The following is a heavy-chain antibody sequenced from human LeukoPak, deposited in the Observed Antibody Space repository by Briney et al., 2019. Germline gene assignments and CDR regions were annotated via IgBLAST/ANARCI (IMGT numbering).Heavy chain of an antibody. V-gene: IGHV3-21*01. CDR2: ISSSSSYI. J-gene: IGHJ6*02. CDR1: GFIFSSYS. D-gene: IGHD2-2*02. Sequence: GGSLRLSCAASGFIFSSYSMNWVRQAPGKGLEWVSSISSSSSYIYYADSVKGRFTISRDNAKNSLYLQMNSLRAEDTAVYYCARLPVGYCSSTSCYTDYYYYGMDVWGQGTTVTVSS. CDR3: ARLPVGYCSSTSCYTDYYYYGMDV.